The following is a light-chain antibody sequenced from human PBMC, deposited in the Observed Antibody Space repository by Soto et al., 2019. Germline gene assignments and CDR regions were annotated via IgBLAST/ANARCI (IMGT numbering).Light chain of an antibody. CDR3: QQLNSYPQT. J-gene: IGKJ5*01. V-gene: IGKV1-5*03. Sequence: DIQMTQSPSTLSASVGDRVTITCRASQSISSWLAWYQQKPGKAPKLLIYKASSLESGVPSRFSGSGSGTEFTLTISSLQPEDFATYYCQQLNSYPQTFGQGTRLEIK. CDR1: QSISSW. CDR2: KAS.